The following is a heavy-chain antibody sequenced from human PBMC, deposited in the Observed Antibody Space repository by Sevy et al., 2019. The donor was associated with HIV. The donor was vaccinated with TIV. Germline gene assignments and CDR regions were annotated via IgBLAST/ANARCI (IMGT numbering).Heavy chain of an antibody. V-gene: IGHV1-2*06. J-gene: IGHJ6*02. D-gene: IGHD5-12*01. CDR1: GYTFTGYY. CDR3: ARESLIEMATIYYYYGMDV. CDR2: INPNSGGT. Sequence: ASVKVSCKASGYTFTGYYMHWVRQAPGQGLEWMGRINPNSGGTNYAQKFQGGVTMTRDTSISTAYMELSRLRSDDTAVYYCARESLIEMATIYYYYGMDVWGQGTTVTVSS.